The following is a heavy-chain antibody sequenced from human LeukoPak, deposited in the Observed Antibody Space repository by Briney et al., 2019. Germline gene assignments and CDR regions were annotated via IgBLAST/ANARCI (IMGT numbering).Heavy chain of an antibody. V-gene: IGHV3-21*01. CDR2: IGPTGTDR. CDR3: ATETIGRHYDY. J-gene: IGHJ4*02. Sequence: GGSLSLSCAASGFAFSSCGFNWVRQAPGKGLEWVSSIGPTGTDRYYADSVRGRFTISRDNAKNSMYLQMDSLRDEDTAVYYCATETIGRHYDYWGQGTLLTVSS. CDR1: GFAFSSCG. D-gene: IGHD1-14*01.